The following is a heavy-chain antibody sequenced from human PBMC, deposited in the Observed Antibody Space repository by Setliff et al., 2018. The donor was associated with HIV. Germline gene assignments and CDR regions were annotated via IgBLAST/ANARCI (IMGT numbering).Heavy chain of an antibody. V-gene: IGHV4-34*01. CDR2: INHSGST. CDR1: GGSFSSYY. D-gene: IGHD3-22*01. Sequence: PSETLSLTCAVYGGSFSSYYWIWIRQPPGKGLEWIGEINHSGSTAYNPSLKSRVTISVDTSKNQFSLNLTSVTTADTAVYYCASRVYYYDSNNFLREEGFDPWGQGTLVTVSS. J-gene: IGHJ5*02. CDR3: ASRVYYYDSNNFLREEGFDP.